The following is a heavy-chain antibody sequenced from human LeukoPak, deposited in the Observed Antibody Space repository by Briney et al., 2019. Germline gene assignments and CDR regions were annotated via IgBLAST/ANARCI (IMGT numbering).Heavy chain of an antibody. CDR3: AKDLHEIAADY. CDR2: IKGDGITT. D-gene: IGHD2-21*01. CDR1: GFTFSSFW. Sequence: GGSLRLSCEASGFTFSSFWMPWFRQAPGKGLVWVARIKGDGITTNYADPAKGRFTVSRDNAKNTVYLQMNSLRAEDTAVYYCAKDLHEIAADYWGQGTLVTVAS. V-gene: IGHV3-74*01. J-gene: IGHJ4*02.